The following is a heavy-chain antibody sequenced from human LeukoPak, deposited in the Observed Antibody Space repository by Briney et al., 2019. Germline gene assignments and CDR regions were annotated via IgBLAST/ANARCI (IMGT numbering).Heavy chain of an antibody. CDR3: ARAVVAATVYFDY. V-gene: IGHV4-39*07. D-gene: IGHD2-15*01. CDR1: GGSISSSSYY. J-gene: IGHJ4*02. CDR2: IYYSGST. Sequence: PSETLSLTCTVSGGSISSSSYYWGWIRQPPGKGLEWIGSIYYSGSTYYNPSLKSRVTISVDMSKGQFSLRLTSVTAADTAVYYCARAVVAATVYFDYWGQGTLVTVSS.